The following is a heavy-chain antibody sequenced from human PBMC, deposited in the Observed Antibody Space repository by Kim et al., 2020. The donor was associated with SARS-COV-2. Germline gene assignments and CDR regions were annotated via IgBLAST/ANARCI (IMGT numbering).Heavy chain of an antibody. CDR2: ISSSSSYT. V-gene: IGHV3-21*01. J-gene: IGHJ4*02. CDR3: AREGYSCGYHPYYFDY. Sequence: GGSLRLSCAASGFTFSSYSMNWVRQAPGKGLEWVSSISSSSSYTYYADSVKGRFTISRDNAKNSLYLQMNSLRAEDTAVYYCAREGYSCGYHPYYFDYWGQGTLVTVSS. CDR1: GFTFSSYS. D-gene: IGHD5-18*01.